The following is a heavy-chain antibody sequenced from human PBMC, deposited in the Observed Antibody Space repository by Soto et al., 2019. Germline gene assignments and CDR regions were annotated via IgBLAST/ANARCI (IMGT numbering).Heavy chain of an antibody. Sequence: PGGSLRLSCAASGFTFSSYSMNWVRQAPGKGLEWVSSISSSSSYIYYVDSVKGRFTISRDNAKNSLYLQMNSLRAEDTAVYYCERGTAAAAFDIWGQGTMVTVSS. V-gene: IGHV3-21*01. CDR1: GFTFSSYS. CDR3: ERGTAAAAFDI. CDR2: ISSSSSYI. D-gene: IGHD6-13*01. J-gene: IGHJ3*02.